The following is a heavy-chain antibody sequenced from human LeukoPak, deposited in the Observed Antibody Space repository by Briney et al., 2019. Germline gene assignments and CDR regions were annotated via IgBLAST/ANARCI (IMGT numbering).Heavy chain of an antibody. D-gene: IGHD3-10*01. V-gene: IGHV4-34*01. CDR3: ARGRGRLWFDP. CDR1: GGSFSGYY. CDR2: INHSGST. J-gene: IGHJ5*02. Sequence: SETLSLTCAVYGGSFSGYYWSWIRQPPGKGLEWIGEINHSGSTNYNPSLKSRVTISVDTSKNQFSLKLSSVTAADTAVYYCARGRGRLWFDPWGQGTLVTVSP.